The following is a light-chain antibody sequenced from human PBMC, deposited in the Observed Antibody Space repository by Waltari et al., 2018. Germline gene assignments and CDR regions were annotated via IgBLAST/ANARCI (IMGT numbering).Light chain of an antibody. V-gene: IGKV3-11*01. CDR1: QSIDFQ. Sequence: EIVLTQSPVTLSVSPGERVTLSCRASQSIDFQLAWYQQRPGQAPRLVIYDASYRATGIPARFSGSGSGTDFTLTISSLEPEDIATYYCQQRSRWPLTFGGGTKVEF. CDR3: QQRSRWPLT. J-gene: IGKJ4*01. CDR2: DAS.